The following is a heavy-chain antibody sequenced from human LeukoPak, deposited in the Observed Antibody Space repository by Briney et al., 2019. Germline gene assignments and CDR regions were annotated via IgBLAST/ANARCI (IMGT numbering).Heavy chain of an antibody. J-gene: IGHJ4*02. CDR3: ARDLRWGFGSGSYYDY. D-gene: IGHD3-10*01. V-gene: IGHV3-23*01. CDR1: VFIFSSYA. Sequence: GGSLRLSCGASVFIFSSYAMSWVRQARGKGLEWVSALRGSGGSTCYADAVKGRFTITRDNSKNTLYLQMNSLRAEDTAVYYCARDLRWGFGSGSYYDYWGQGTLVTVSS. CDR2: LRGSGGST.